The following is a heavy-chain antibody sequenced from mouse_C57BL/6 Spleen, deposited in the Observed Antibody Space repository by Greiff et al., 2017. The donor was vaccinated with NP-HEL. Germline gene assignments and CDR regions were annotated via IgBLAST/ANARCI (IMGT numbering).Heavy chain of an antibody. Sequence: QVQLQQPGAELVKPGASVKLSCKASGYTFTSYWMHWVKQRPGQGLEWIGMIHPNSGSTNYNEKFKSKATLTVDKSSSTAYMQLSSLTSEDSAVYYCARGGGTYGNFWYFDVWGTGTTVTVSS. D-gene: IGHD2-1*01. J-gene: IGHJ1*03. CDR1: GYTFTSYW. V-gene: IGHV1-64*01. CDR2: IHPNSGST. CDR3: ARGGGTYGNFWYFDV.